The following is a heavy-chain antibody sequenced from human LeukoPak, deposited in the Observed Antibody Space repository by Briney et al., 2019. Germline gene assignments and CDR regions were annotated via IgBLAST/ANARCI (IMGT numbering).Heavy chain of an antibody. Sequence: SETLSLTCAVYGGSFSGYSWSWIRQPPGKGLEWIGYIYHSGSTYYNPSLKSRVTISVDRSKNQFSLKLSSVTAADTAVYYCARVAYDYSNYAYYFDYWGQGTLVTVSS. V-gene: IGHV4-30-2*01. J-gene: IGHJ4*02. CDR1: GGSFSGYS. CDR2: IYHSGST. CDR3: ARVAYDYSNYAYYFDY. D-gene: IGHD4-4*01.